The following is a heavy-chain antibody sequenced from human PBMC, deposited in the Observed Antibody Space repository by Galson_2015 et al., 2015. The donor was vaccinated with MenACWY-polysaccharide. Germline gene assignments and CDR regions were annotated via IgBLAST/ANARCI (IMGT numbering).Heavy chain of an antibody. CDR3: AKDLRKTTAVTRRLDC. CDR2: ISSSGDNT. CDR1: GFTFSNYA. Sequence: SLRLSCAASGFTFSNYAMSWVRQAPGKGLEWVSVISSSGDNTCYADSVKGRFTISRDNSKNTLFLQMNSLRVEDTALYYCAKDLRKTTAVTRRLDCWGQGTPVTVSA. V-gene: IGHV3-23*01. J-gene: IGHJ4*02. D-gene: IGHD4-17*01.